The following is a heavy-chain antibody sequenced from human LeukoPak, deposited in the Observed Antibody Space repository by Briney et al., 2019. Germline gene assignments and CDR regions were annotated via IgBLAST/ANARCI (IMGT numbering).Heavy chain of an antibody. J-gene: IGHJ4*02. CDR2: INPNSGDT. V-gene: IGHV1-2*02. CDR3: ARDIGSGSYY. D-gene: IGHD3-10*01. CDR1: GYTFTRYY. Sequence: ASVKVSCTASGYTFTRYYIHWVRQAPGQGLEWMGWINPNSGDTNYAQKFQGRVTMTRDTSINTAYMELSRLRSDDTAVYYCARDIGSGSYYWGQGTLVTVSS.